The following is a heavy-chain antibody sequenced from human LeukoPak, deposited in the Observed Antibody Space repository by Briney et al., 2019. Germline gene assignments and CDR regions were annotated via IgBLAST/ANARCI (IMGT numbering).Heavy chain of an antibody. CDR3: AKHRVVGSNWFDP. CDR1: GFTFSSYD. J-gene: IGHJ5*02. D-gene: IGHD3-10*01. Sequence: GGSLRLSCAASGFTFSSYDMHWVRQAPGKGLEWVAVISYDGSNKYYADSVKGRFTISRDNSKNTLFLQMNSLRAEDTAVYYCAKHRVVGSNWFDPWGQGTLVTVSS. CDR2: ISYDGSNK. V-gene: IGHV3-30*18.